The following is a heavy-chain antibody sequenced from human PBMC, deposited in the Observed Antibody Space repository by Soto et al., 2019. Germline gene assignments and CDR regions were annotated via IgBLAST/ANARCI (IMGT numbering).Heavy chain of an antibody. V-gene: IGHV3-23*01. J-gene: IGHJ4*02. CDR1: GFTFSSYA. Sequence: GGSLRLSCAASGFTFSSYAMSWVRQAPGKGLEWVSAISGSGGSTYYADSVKGRFTISRDNSKNTLYLQMNSLRAEDTAVYYCAKYFQDSSGYYSLHFDYWGQGTLVTVSS. D-gene: IGHD3-22*01. CDR2: ISGSGGST. CDR3: AKYFQDSSGYYSLHFDY.